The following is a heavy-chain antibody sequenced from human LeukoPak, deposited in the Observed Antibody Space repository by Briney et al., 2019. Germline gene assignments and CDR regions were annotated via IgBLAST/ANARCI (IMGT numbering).Heavy chain of an antibody. V-gene: IGHV3-23*01. D-gene: IGHD1-26*01. CDR1: GFTFSSYA. CDR2: ILGSGDST. Sequence: GGSLRLSCAASGFTFSSYAMSWVRQAPGKGLKWVSAILGSGDSTNYADSVKGRFTISRDNSKNTLYLQMNSLRAEDTAVYYCAKRSGVSYGYFDYWGQGTLVTVFS. J-gene: IGHJ4*02. CDR3: AKRSGVSYGYFDY.